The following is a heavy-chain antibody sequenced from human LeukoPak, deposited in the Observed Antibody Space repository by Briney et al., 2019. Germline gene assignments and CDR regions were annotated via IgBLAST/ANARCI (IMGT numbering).Heavy chain of an antibody. Sequence: GGSLRLSCAASGFTFSSYWMSWVRQAPGKGLEWVANIKQDGSEKYYVDSVKGRFTISRDNARNSLYLQMNSLRAEDTAVYYCARLYDSDAFDIWGQGTMVTVSS. CDR1: GFTFSSYW. D-gene: IGHD5/OR15-5a*01. V-gene: IGHV3-7*01. CDR2: IKQDGSEK. CDR3: ARLYDSDAFDI. J-gene: IGHJ3*02.